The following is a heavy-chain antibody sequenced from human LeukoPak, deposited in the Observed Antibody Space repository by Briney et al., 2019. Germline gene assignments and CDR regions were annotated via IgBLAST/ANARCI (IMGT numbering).Heavy chain of an antibody. V-gene: IGHV3-21*01. CDR2: ISSSRSYI. Sequence: PGGSLRLSCAASGFTFSSYSMNWVRQAPGKGLEWVSSISSSRSYIYYADSVKGRFTISRDNAKNSLYLQMNSLRAEDTAVYYCARDDYGDYVSGWFDPWGQGTLVTVSS. J-gene: IGHJ5*02. CDR3: ARDDYGDYVSGWFDP. CDR1: GFTFSSYS. D-gene: IGHD4-17*01.